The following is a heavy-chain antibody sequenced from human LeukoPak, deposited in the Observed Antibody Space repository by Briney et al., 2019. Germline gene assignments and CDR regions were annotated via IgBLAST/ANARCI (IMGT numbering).Heavy chain of an antibody. D-gene: IGHD4-17*01. CDR3: ARGATVTTGLYYFDY. V-gene: IGHV1-2*02. CDR1: GYTFTGYY. Sequence: EASVKVSCKASGYTFTGYYMRWVRQAPGQGLEWMGWINPNSGGTNYAQKFQGRVTMTRDTSISTAYMELSRLRSDDTAVYYCARGATVTTGLYYFDYWGQGTLVTVSS. J-gene: IGHJ4*02. CDR2: INPNSGGT.